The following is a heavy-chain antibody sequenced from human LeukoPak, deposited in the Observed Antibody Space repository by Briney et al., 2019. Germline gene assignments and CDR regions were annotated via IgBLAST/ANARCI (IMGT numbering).Heavy chain of an antibody. CDR1: GYTFTSYD. CDR3: ARGGITIFGVVENYYYYYGMDV. Sequence: ASVKVSCKASGYTFTSYDINWVRQATGQGLEWMGWMNPNSGNTGYAQKFQGRVTMTRNTSISTAYMELSSLRSEDTAVYYCARGGITIFGVVENYYYYYGMDVWGQGTTVTVSS. D-gene: IGHD3-3*01. CDR2: MNPNSGNT. V-gene: IGHV1-8*01. J-gene: IGHJ6*02.